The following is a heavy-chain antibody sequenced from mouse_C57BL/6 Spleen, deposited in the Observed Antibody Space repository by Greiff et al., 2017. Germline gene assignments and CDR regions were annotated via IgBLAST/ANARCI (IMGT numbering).Heavy chain of an antibody. J-gene: IGHJ3*01. CDR1: GYSFTSYY. D-gene: IGHD2-1*01. Sequence: VKLQQSGPELVKPGASVKISCKASGYSFTSYYIHWVKQRPGQGLEWIGWIYPGSGNTKYNEKFKGKATLTADTSSSTAYMQLSSLTSEDSAVYYCARNYGNHEGFAYWGQGTLVTVSA. V-gene: IGHV1-66*01. CDR3: ARNYGNHEGFAY. CDR2: IYPGSGNT.